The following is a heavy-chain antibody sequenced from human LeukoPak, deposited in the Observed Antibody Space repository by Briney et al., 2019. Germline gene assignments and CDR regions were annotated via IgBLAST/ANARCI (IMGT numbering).Heavy chain of an antibody. Sequence: ASVKVSCKASGYTFTSYDINWVRQASGQGLEWMGWMNPNSGNTGSAQKFQGRVTMTRDTSTSTVYMELSSLRSEDTAVYYCARVSGAHTAMGNNNFDYWGQGTLVTVSS. CDR3: ARVSGAHTAMGNNNFDY. CDR2: MNPNSGNT. V-gene: IGHV1-8*01. J-gene: IGHJ4*02. D-gene: IGHD5-18*01. CDR1: GYTFTSYD.